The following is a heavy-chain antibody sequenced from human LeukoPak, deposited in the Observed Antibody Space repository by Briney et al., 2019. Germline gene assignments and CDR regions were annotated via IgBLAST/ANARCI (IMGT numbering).Heavy chain of an antibody. CDR1: RFTFNSYA. CDR2: IGDSNGIT. D-gene: IGHD5-12*01. V-gene: IGHV3-23*01. Sequence: GGCLRLSCAASRFTFNSYAMSWVRQAPGKGLEWVSVIGDSNGITFYVGSVKGRFTISRDNSKDTLYLQMNSLRAEDTAVYYCARNENSGWGYFDYWGQGTLVTVSS. CDR3: ARNENSGWGYFDY. J-gene: IGHJ4*02.